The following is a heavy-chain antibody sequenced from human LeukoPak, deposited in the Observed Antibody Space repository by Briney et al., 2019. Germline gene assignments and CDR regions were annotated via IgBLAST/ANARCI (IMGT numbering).Heavy chain of an antibody. V-gene: IGHV1-18*01. CDR3: ATGPIYDILTGYYPGDYFDY. CDR1: GYTFTSYG. Sequence: GASVKVSCKASGYTFTSYGISWVRQAPGQGLEWMGWISAYNGNTNYAQKFQGRVTMTEDTSTDTAYMELSSLRSEDTAVYYCATGPIYDILTGYYPGDYFDYWGRGTLVTVSS. J-gene: IGHJ4*02. D-gene: IGHD3-9*01. CDR2: ISAYNGNT.